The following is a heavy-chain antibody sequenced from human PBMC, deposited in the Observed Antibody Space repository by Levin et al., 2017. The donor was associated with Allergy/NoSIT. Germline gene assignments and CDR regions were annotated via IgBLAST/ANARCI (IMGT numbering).Heavy chain of an antibody. CDR2: IDWDDDK. CDR3: ARTNRITMVRGVYYIRGVYYMDV. D-gene: IGHD3-10*01. CDR1: GFSLSTSGMC. Sequence: VSGPTLVKPTQTLTLTCTFSGFSLSTSGMCVNWIRQPPGKALEWLARIDWDDDKYYSTSLKTRLTISKDTSKNQVVLTMTNMDPVDTATYYCARTNRITMVRGVYYIRGVYYMDVWGKGTTVTVSS. V-gene: IGHV2-70*11. J-gene: IGHJ6*03.